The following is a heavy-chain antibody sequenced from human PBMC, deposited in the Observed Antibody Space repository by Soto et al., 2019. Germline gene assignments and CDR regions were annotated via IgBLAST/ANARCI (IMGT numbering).Heavy chain of an antibody. Sequence: PSETLSLTCSVSGGSIGSSSYYFGWIRQPPGKGLEWIGSLYYTGTTYYNSSLKSRVTISADKSQNQFSLRLSSVTAADTAVYYCARSMGWVAFDIWGQGTMVTVSS. V-gene: IGHV4-39*07. J-gene: IGHJ3*02. D-gene: IGHD6-6*01. CDR1: GGSIGSSSYY. CDR3: ARSMGWVAFDI. CDR2: LYYTGTT.